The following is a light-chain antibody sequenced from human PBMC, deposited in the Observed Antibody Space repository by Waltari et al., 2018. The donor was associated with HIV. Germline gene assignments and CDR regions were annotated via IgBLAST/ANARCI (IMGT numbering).Light chain of an antibody. Sequence: QSALTQPPSASGSLGQSVTISCTGSSSDIGAYCSVSWFQQHPRSAPLLLLYEVTRRPSTVSDRFSGARSGSTAFLTVAGLQPDDEATYFCSSYGDSLRVLFGGGTNVTVL. CDR3: SSYGDSLRVL. J-gene: IGLJ3*02. CDR1: SSDIGAYCS. V-gene: IGLV2-8*01. CDR2: EVT.